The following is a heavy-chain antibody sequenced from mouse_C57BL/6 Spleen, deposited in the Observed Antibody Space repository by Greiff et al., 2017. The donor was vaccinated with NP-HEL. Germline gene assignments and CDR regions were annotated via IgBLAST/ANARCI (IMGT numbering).Heavy chain of an antibody. CDR3: ASLNTTVGEKLDY. J-gene: IGHJ2*01. CDR2: INPNYGTT. Sequence: EVQLQQSGPELVKPGASVKLSCKASGYSFTDYNMNWVKQSPGKSLEWIGVINPNYGTTSYNQKFKGKATLTVDKSSSTAYMQLNSLTSEDSAVYDCASLNTTVGEKLDYWGQGTTLTVSS. D-gene: IGHD1-1*01. V-gene: IGHV1-39*01. CDR1: GYSFTDYN.